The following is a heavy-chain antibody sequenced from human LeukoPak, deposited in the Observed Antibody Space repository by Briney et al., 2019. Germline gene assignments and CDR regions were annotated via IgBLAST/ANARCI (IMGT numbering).Heavy chain of an antibody. CDR2: ISSSGSDT. CDR3: ARQGEGTTDY. J-gene: IGHJ4*02. CDR1: GFIFSSNG. Sequence: GGSLRLSCAASGFIFSSNGMHWVRQAPGKGLEWVSIISSSGSDTYYADSVKGRFTIARDNPQNTLYLQMNILRADDTAIYYCARQGEGTTDYWGQGTLVTVSS. D-gene: IGHD2/OR15-2a*01. V-gene: IGHV3-NL1*01.